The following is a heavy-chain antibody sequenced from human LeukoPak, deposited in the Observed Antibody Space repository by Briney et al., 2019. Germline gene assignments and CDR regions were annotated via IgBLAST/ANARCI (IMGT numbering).Heavy chain of an antibody. D-gene: IGHD2-2*01. Sequence: SVKVSCKASGGTFSSYAISWVRQAPGQGLEWMGGIIPIFGTANYAQKFQGRVTITADESTSTAYMELSSLRSEDTAVYYCARDHDCSSTSCYLPNAFDIWGQGTMVTVSS. CDR2: IIPIFGTA. CDR1: GGTFSSYA. CDR3: ARDHDCSSTSCYLPNAFDI. J-gene: IGHJ3*02. V-gene: IGHV1-69*13.